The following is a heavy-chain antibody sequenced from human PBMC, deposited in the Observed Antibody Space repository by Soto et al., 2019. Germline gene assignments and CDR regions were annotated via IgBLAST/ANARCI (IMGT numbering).Heavy chain of an antibody. J-gene: IGHJ5*02. CDR1: GGSISSYY. Sequence: QVQLQESGPGLVKPSETLSLTCTVSGGSISSYYWSWIRQPAGKGLECIGRIYTSGSTNYNPSLNSRVTRSVDTSKNQFSRKLSSVTAADTAVYYCARDSPVIKAIAVAGTSWFDHWGEGTLVTVSS. D-gene: IGHD6-19*01. CDR3: ARDSPVIKAIAVAGTSWFDH. CDR2: IYTSGST. V-gene: IGHV4-4*07.